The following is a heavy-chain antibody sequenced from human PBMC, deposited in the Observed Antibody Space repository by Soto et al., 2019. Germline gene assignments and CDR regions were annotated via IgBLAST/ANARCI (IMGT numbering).Heavy chain of an antibody. J-gene: IGHJ4*02. Sequence: GGSLSLSCAASGFTFSSYSMNWVRQAPGKGLEWVSYISSSSSTIYYADSVKGRFTISRDNAKNSLYLQINSLRDEDTAVYYCAREPNDYWGQGTLVTVSS. D-gene: IGHD7-27*01. CDR1: GFTFSSYS. CDR3: AREPNDY. CDR2: ISSSSSTI. V-gene: IGHV3-48*02.